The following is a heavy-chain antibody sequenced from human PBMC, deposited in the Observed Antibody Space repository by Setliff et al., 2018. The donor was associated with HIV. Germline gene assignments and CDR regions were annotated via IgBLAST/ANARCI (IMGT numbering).Heavy chain of an antibody. CDR1: GGSISSGSYH. V-gene: IGHV4-61*02. CDR3: ARSLRYFDWSLHY. D-gene: IGHD3-9*01. Sequence: SETLSLTCTVSGGSISSGSYHWSWIRQPAGKGLEWIGRLYISGSTNYNPSLKSRVTISVDASKKQFSLNLSSVTAADTAVYYCARSLRYFDWSLHYWGQGMLVTVSS. CDR2: LYISGST. J-gene: IGHJ4*02.